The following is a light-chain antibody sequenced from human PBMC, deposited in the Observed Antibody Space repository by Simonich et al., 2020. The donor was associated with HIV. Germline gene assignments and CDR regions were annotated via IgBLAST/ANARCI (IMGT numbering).Light chain of an antibody. Sequence: QSALTKPASVSGSPGQSITISCPGTSSDIGGYNYVSWYQQHPGKAPTLIIYVVTNRPSGVSNRFSGSKSGNTASLTISGLQAEDEADYYCSSYTSSSTWVFGGGTKLTVL. CDR3: SSYTSSSTWV. J-gene: IGLJ3*02. V-gene: IGLV2-14*03. CDR2: VVT. CDR1: SSDIGGYNY.